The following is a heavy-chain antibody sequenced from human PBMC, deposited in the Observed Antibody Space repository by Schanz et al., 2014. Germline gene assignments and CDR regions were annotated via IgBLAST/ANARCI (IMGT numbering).Heavy chain of an antibody. Sequence: QVQLQESGPGLVKPSETLSLTCIVSGGSTRSSNYYWSWIRRHPGKGLEWIGSIYYSGNTYYNPSLKSRVTISADTSKNQFSLKLTSVTAADSAVYFCTRGNALDVWGQGTTVTVSS. CDR3: TRGNALDV. J-gene: IGHJ6*02. D-gene: IGHD1-1*01. CDR1: GGSTRSSNYY. V-gene: IGHV4-39*07. CDR2: IYYSGNT.